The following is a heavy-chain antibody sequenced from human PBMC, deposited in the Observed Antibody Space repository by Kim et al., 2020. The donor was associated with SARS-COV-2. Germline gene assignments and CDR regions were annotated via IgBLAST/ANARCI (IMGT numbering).Heavy chain of an antibody. CDR2: INTNTGNP. D-gene: IGHD3-9*01. J-gene: IGHJ4*02. CDR1: GYTFTSYA. V-gene: IGHV7-4-1*02. Sequence: ASVKVSCKASGYTFTSYAMNWVRQAPGQGLEWMGWINTNTGNPSYAQGFTGRFVFSLDTSVSTAYLQISSLKAEDTAVYYCARGKSSGGILTGYYWGQGTLVTVSS. CDR3: ARGKSSGGILTGYY.